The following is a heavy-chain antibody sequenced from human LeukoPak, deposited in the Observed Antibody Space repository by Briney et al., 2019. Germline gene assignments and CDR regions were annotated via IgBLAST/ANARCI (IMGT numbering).Heavy chain of an antibody. Sequence: ASVKVSCKASGYTFTSYGISWVRQAPGQGLEWMGWISAYNGSTNYAQKFQGRVTMTRDTSISTAYMELSRLRSDDTAVYYCARRDGYNKGEVDYWGQGTLVTVSS. CDR2: ISAYNGST. V-gene: IGHV1-18*01. D-gene: IGHD5-24*01. CDR3: ARRDGYNKGEVDY. J-gene: IGHJ4*02. CDR1: GYTFTSYG.